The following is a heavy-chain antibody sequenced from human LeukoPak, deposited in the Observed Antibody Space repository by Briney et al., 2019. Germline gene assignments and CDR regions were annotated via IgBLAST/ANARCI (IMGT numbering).Heavy chain of an antibody. CDR1: GFTFSSYA. Sequence: GGSLRLSCAASGFTFSSYAMSWVRQAPGKGLEWVSAISGSGGSTYYADSVKGRFTISRDNSKNTLYLQMNSLRAEDTAVYYCAKIAVAGTRGDHGMDVWGQGTTVTVSS. CDR2: ISGSGGST. J-gene: IGHJ6*02. D-gene: IGHD6-19*01. V-gene: IGHV3-23*01. CDR3: AKIAVAGTRGDHGMDV.